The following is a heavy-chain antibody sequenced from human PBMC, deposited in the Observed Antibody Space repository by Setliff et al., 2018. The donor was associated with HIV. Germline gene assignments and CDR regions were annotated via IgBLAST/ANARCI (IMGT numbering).Heavy chain of an antibody. CDR2: TSYDGSNK. Sequence: GGSLRLSCVASGFPFSTYPMHWIRQAPGKGLEWVALTSYDGSNKFYTDSVKGRFTISRDNSYYWLYLEMNSLRLEDTAVFYCAGVPIPMVTPNWFDTWGQGTLVTVSS. V-gene: IGHV3-30*03. CDR1: GFPFSTYP. D-gene: IGHD3-10*01. J-gene: IGHJ5*02. CDR3: AGVPIPMVTPNWFDT.